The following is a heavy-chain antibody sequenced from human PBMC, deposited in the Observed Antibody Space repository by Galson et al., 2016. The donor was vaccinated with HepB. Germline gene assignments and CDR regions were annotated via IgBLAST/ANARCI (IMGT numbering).Heavy chain of an antibody. CDR3: AILQTLTSYRDRSGYHYIRAASGVGFDI. CDR1: GYNFTKYW. CDR2: IDPQDSET. J-gene: IGHJ3*02. V-gene: IGHV5-51*01. D-gene: IGHD3-22*01. Sequence: QSGAAVKKPGESLKISCRGSGYNFTKYWIAWVRQRPGKGPEWMGIIDPQDSETRYSPSFQGQVSISADKSISTAYLQWSNLKASDTAVYYCAILQTLTSYRDRSGYHYIRAASGVGFDIWGQGTMVTVS.